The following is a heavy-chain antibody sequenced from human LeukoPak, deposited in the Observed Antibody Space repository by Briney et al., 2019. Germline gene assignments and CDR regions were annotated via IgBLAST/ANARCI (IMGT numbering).Heavy chain of an antibody. D-gene: IGHD3-10*01. CDR3: ARDPLGQPLVWNWFDP. V-gene: IGHV3-21*01. Sequence: GGSLRLSCAASGFSFSSYSMNWVRQAPGKGLEWVSSISSTSSYIYYAELVKGRFTISRDNAKNSLYLQMNSLRAEDTAVYYCARDPLGQPLVWNWFDPWGQGTLVTVSS. CDR1: GFSFSSYS. J-gene: IGHJ5*02. CDR2: ISSTSSYI.